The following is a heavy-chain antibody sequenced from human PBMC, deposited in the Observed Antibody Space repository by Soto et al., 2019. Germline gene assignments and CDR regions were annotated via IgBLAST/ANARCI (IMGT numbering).Heavy chain of an antibody. CDR3: GRGGSDSPMAPGY. J-gene: IGHJ4*02. D-gene: IGHD5-18*01. CDR2: IKPDGSAT. CDR1: GFTFSSYW. Sequence: PGGSLRLSCAASGFTFSSYWMHWVRQAPGKGLVWVSRIKPDGSATNYADSVKGRFTISRDNAKNTLYLQMNSLRAEDTAVFYCGRGGSDSPMAPGYWGQGTLVTVSS. V-gene: IGHV3-74*01.